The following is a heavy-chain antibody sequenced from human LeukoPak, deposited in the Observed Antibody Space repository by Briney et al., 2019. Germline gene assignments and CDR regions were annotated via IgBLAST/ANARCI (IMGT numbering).Heavy chain of an antibody. Sequence: SVKVSCKASGGTFNISAISWVRLVPGQGLEWMGGIAPISGTPIYAQRFQGRLTISADRSTSTAYMDLSSLRSEDTAVYYCAREGEYYSASGNVVDAYDIWGQGTMVTVSS. CDR1: GGTFNISA. J-gene: IGHJ3*02. CDR2: IAPISGTP. V-gene: IGHV1-69*06. D-gene: IGHD3-10*01. CDR3: AREGEYYSASGNVVDAYDI.